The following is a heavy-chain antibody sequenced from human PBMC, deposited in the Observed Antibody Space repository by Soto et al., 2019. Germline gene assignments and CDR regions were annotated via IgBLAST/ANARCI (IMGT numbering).Heavy chain of an antibody. J-gene: IGHJ4*02. D-gene: IGHD3-3*01. V-gene: IGHV3-48*03. Sequence: PGGSLRLSCAASGFTFSSYEMNWVRQAPGKGLEWVSYISSSGSTTYYADSVKGRFTISRDNAKNSLYLQMNSLRAEDTAVYYCASPTYYDFWSGYYRDYWGQGTLVTVSS. CDR3: ASPTYYDFWSGYYRDY. CDR2: ISSSGSTT. CDR1: GFTFSSYE.